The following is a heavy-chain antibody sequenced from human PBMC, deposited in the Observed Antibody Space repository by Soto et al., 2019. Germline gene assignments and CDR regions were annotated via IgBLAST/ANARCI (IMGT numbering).Heavy chain of an antibody. Sequence: GGSLRLSCAASGFTFSSYWMSWVRQAPGKGLEWVANIKQDGSEKYYVDSVKGRFTISRDNAKNSLYLQMNSLRAEDTAVYYCARELEGYSSSWYTNYYYYYMDVWGKGTTVTVSS. CDR2: IKQDGSEK. CDR1: GFTFSSYW. V-gene: IGHV3-7*01. CDR3: ARELEGYSSSWYTNYYYYYMDV. D-gene: IGHD6-13*01. J-gene: IGHJ6*03.